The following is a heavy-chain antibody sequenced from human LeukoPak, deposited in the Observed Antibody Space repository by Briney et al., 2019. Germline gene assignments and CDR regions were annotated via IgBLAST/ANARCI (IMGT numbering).Heavy chain of an antibody. V-gene: IGHV4-31*03. J-gene: IGHJ1*01. Sequence: PSETLSLTCTVSGGSISSGGYYWSWIRQHPGKGLEWIGYIYYSGSTYYNPSLKSRVTISVDTSKNQFSLKLSSVTAADTAVYYCAREYGGKPGYFQHWGQGTLVTVSS. D-gene: IGHD4-23*01. CDR3: AREYGGKPGYFQH. CDR1: GGSISSGGYY. CDR2: IYYSGST.